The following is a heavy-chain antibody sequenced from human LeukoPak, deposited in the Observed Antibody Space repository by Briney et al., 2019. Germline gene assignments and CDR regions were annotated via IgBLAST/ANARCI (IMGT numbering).Heavy chain of an antibody. J-gene: IGHJ4*02. CDR1: GFTFSSYW. V-gene: IGHV3-7*01. CDR2: IKQDGSEK. Sequence: GGSLRLSCAASGFTFSSYWMSWVRQAPGKGLEWVANIKQDGSEKYYVDSVKGRFTISRDNAKNSLYLQMNSLRAEDTAVYYCARFPYDFWSGYSRGRHENVDYWVQGTLVTVSS. D-gene: IGHD3-3*01. CDR3: ARFPYDFWSGYSRGRHENVDY.